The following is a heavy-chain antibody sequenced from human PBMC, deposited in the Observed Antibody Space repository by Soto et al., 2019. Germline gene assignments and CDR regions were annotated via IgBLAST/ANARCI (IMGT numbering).Heavy chain of an antibody. V-gene: IGHV3-23*01. Sequence: PSGSMGLSSAACGLTFSIHAVCLLCQAPGTEPEWVAFVDGSGADTSYADSVKGRFTISRDNSENSLFLHMNSLRAEDTGRYFCAKEIVAAAYAATSAFDLWGQGSLVTVSS. J-gene: IGHJ4*02. CDR2: VDGSGADT. D-gene: IGHD2-8*01. CDR1: GLTFSIHA. CDR3: AKEIVAAAYAATSAFDL.